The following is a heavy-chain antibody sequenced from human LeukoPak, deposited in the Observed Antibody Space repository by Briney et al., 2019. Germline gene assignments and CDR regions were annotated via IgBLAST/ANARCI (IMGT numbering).Heavy chain of an antibody. CDR3: AREHSVGGGLDAFDV. CDR1: GGSISSYY. J-gene: IGHJ3*01. CDR2: IYYSGST. Sequence: SETLSLTCTVSGGSISSYYWSWIRQPPGKGLEWIGYIYYSGSTNYNPSLRSRVTISVDTSKNQFSLTLTSVTAADTAVYYCAREHSVGGGLDAFDVWGQGTMVTV. D-gene: IGHD3-16*01. V-gene: IGHV4-59*01.